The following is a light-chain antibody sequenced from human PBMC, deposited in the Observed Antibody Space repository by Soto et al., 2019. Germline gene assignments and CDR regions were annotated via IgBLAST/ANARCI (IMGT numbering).Light chain of an antibody. CDR2: EAT. CDR3: FSFTTTSTHV. Sequence: QSVLTQPASVSGSPGQSITISCTGTSNDVGSHNLVSWYQHYPGKAPKVVIFEATKRPSGVSNRFSGSKSGNTAYLTISGLQVEDEAEYFCFSFTTTSTHVFGTGTKLTVL. V-gene: IGLV2-14*02. J-gene: IGLJ1*01. CDR1: SNDVGSHNL.